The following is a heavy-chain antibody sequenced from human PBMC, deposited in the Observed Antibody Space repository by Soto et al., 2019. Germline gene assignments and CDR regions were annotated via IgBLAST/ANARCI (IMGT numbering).Heavy chain of an antibody. CDR3: AGARDYYDSSVYDAFDI. D-gene: IGHD3-22*01. V-gene: IGHV3-21*01. Sequence: GGSLRLSCAASGFTFSSYSMNWVRQAPGKGLEWVSSISSSSSYIYYADSVKGRFTISRDNAKNSLYLQMNSLRAEDTAVYYCAGARDYYDSSVYDAFDICREVPMFTV. J-gene: IGHJ3*02. CDR2: ISSSSSYI. CDR1: GFTFSSYS.